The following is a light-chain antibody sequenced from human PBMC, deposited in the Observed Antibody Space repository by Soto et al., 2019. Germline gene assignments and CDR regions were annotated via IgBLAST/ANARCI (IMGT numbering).Light chain of an antibody. CDR1: RSDIGGYDY. J-gene: IGLJ1*01. Sequence: QSVLTQPASVSGSPGQSITISCTGTRSDIGGYDYVSWYQHHPGKAPKLILSEVTNRPSGVSDRFSGSRSGNTASLTISGLQADDGADYYCHSYTSSSTYVFGPGTKVTGL. CDR2: EVT. CDR3: HSYTSSSTYV. V-gene: IGLV2-14*01.